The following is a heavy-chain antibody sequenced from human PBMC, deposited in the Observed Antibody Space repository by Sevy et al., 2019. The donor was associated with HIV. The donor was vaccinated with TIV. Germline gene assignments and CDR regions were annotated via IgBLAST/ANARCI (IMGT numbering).Heavy chain of an antibody. CDR3: TTDRGSGTTWVRAFDL. CDR1: GFPFGDAW. J-gene: IGHJ3*01. CDR2: IKNEKEGGTT. V-gene: IGHV3-15*01. Sequence: GGSLRLSCASSGFPFGDAWMNWVRQAPGKGLEWVGLIKNEKEGGTTDYAAPVKGRFTISRDDSNNTLYLQMSSLKTEDTAIYYCTTDRGSGTTWVRAFDLWGQGTVVTVSS. D-gene: IGHD1-7*01.